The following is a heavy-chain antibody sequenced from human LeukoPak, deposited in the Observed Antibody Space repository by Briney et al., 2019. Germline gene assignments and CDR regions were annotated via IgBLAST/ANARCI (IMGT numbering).Heavy chain of an antibody. V-gene: IGHV5-51*01. Sequence: GESLKISCKDSGYSFTSYWIGWVRQMPGKGLEWMGIIYPGDSDTRYSPSFQGQVTISADKSISTAYLQWSSLKASDTAMYYCARTGPYSSSLMYYWGQGTLVTVSS. CDR2: IYPGDSDT. CDR3: ARTGPYSSSLMYY. J-gene: IGHJ4*02. CDR1: GYSFTSYW. D-gene: IGHD6-13*01.